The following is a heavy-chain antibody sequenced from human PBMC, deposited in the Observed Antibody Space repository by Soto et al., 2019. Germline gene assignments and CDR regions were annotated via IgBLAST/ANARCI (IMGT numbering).Heavy chain of an antibody. D-gene: IGHD4-17*01. CDR3: AKDPTVAPIQAY. Sequence: GGSLRLSCAASGFTFSSYAMSWVRQAPGKGLEWVSAISGSGGSTYYADSVKGRFTISRDNSKNTLYPQMNSLRAEDTAVYYCAKDPTVAPIQAYWGQGTLVTVSS. CDR2: ISGSGGST. J-gene: IGHJ4*02. V-gene: IGHV3-23*01. CDR1: GFTFSSYA.